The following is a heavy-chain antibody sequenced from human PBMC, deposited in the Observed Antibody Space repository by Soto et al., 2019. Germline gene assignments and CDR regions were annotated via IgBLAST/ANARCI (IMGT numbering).Heavy chain of an antibody. Sequence: QVQLVQSGAEVKKPGSSVNVSCKASGGTFSSYAISWVRQAPGQGLEWMGGIIPIFGTANYAQKFQGRVTITADESTSTAYMELSSLRSEDTAVYYCARAREDDCGGDCSQYYFDYWGQGTLVTVSS. J-gene: IGHJ4*02. D-gene: IGHD2-21*02. CDR3: ARAREDDCGGDCSQYYFDY. V-gene: IGHV1-69*01. CDR1: GGTFSSYA. CDR2: IIPIFGTA.